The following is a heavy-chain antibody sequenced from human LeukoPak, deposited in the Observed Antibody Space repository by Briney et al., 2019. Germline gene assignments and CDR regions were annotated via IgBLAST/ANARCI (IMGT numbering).Heavy chain of an antibody. CDR2: INPNAGGT. CDR3: SSGYSTVPF. D-gene: IGHD3-22*01. V-gene: IGHV1-2*02. J-gene: IGHJ4*02. Sequence: ASVKVSCKASGYTFTGYYIHWVRQAPGQGHESMGWINPNAGGTSYAQKLQGRVTMTRDTSISTAYMELSRLTSDDTAVYYCSSGYSTVPFWGQGTLVTVSS. CDR1: GYTFTGYY.